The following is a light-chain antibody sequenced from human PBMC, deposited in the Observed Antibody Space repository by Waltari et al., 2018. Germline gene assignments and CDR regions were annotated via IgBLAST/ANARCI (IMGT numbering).Light chain of an antibody. V-gene: IGLV4-69*01. Sequence: QLVLTQSPSASASLGASVKLTCTLSSGHSTNITAWHQQQPGKGPRYLMKVNSDGSHSKGDPIPDRFSGSSSGAAHSLTISSLQSEDEADYSCQTGGHGTWVFGGGTKLTVL. CDR2: VNSDGSH. J-gene: IGLJ3*02. CDR1: SGHSTNI. CDR3: QTGGHGTWV.